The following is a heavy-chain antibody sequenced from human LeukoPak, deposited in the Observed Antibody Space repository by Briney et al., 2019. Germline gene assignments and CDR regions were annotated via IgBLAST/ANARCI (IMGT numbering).Heavy chain of an antibody. Sequence: PGGSLRLSCAASGFTFSSYWMSWVRQAPGKGLEWVANIKEDGSEKYYVDSVKGRFTISRDNAKNSLYLQLNSLRAEDTAVYYCARGRLGAGTGGYAFDIWGQGTMVTVSS. CDR1: GFTFSSYW. J-gene: IGHJ3*02. CDR3: ARGRLGAGTGGYAFDI. D-gene: IGHD6-13*01. CDR2: IKEDGSEK. V-gene: IGHV3-7*03.